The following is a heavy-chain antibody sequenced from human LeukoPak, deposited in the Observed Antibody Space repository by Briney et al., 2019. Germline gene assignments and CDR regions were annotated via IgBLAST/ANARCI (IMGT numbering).Heavy chain of an antibody. Sequence: SETLSLTCTVSGVSISSGGYYWTWIRQRPGEALEWIGYIYHSGNTYYNPSLMSRIVLSVDTSKSQFSLKVTSVTAADTALYYCARVRKLPLEWDLIDFWGQGTLVTVSS. D-gene: IGHD1-1*01. V-gene: IGHV4-31*03. J-gene: IGHJ4*02. CDR3: ARVRKLPLEWDLIDF. CDR2: IYHSGNT. CDR1: GVSISSGGYY.